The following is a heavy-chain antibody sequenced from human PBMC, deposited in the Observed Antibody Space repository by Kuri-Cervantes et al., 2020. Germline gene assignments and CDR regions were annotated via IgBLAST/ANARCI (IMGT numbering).Heavy chain of an antibody. D-gene: IGHD1-26*01. CDR3: ARDTSVGRNWFDP. J-gene: IGHJ5*02. CDR2: ISYDGNSK. V-gene: IGHV3-30-3*01. Sequence: GESLKISCAASGFTFSSYAMSWVRQAPGKGLEWVTVISYDGNSKYYTDSVKGRFTISRDNSKNTLYLQMNSLRAEDTAVYYCARDTSVGRNWFDPWGQGTLVTVSS. CDR1: GFTFSSYA.